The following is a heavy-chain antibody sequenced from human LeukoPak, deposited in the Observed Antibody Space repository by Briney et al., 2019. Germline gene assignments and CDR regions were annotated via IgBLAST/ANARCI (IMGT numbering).Heavy chain of an antibody. CDR2: ISSSGNTI. CDR3: ARDLSWEPD. Sequence: GGSLRLSCAASGFTISSYNMNWVRQAPGKELEWVSYISSSGNTIYYADSVKGRFTISRDNAKSSLYLQMNSLRAEDTAVYYCARDLSWEPDWGQGTLVTVSS. J-gene: IGHJ4*02. D-gene: IGHD1-26*01. CDR1: GFTISSYN. V-gene: IGHV3-48*01.